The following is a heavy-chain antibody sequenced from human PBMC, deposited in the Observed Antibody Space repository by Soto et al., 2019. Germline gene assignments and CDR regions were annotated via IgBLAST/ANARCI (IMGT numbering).Heavy chain of an antibody. CDR1: GIDLENYG. CDR2: ISSDGTTK. CDR3: VKDGGGVRYNYNIRGDS. J-gene: IGHJ4*02. V-gene: IGHV3-30*18. D-gene: IGHD5-18*01. Sequence: QVQLVESGGGVVHPGRSLRLSCVASGIDLENYGIHWVRQAPGEGLEWVAVISSDGTTKSYIDSVRGRFTISIDNSRSTVFLKMNSMRREDTAMYYCVKDGGGVRYNYNIRGDSWGQGTQVTVSS.